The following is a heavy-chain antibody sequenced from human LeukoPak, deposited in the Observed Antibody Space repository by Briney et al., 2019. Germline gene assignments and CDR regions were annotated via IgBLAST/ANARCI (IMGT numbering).Heavy chain of an antibody. CDR1: GGTFSSYA. V-gene: IGHV1-69*13. Sequence: VASVKVSCKASGGTFSSYAISWVRQAPGQGLEWMGEIIPIFGTANSTQKFQGRVTITADESTSTAYMELSSLRSEDTAVYYRARGGSLAVAPHQYYFDYWGQGTLVTVSS. D-gene: IGHD6-19*01. J-gene: IGHJ4*02. CDR2: IIPIFGTA. CDR3: ARGGSLAVAPHQYYFDY.